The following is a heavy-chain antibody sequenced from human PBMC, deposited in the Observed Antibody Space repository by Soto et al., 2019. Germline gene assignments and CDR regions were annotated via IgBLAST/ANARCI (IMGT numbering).Heavy chain of an antibody. Sequence: ASVKVSCKASGYTFTGYYVGWVRQAPGQGLEWMGWISAYNGNTNYAQKLQGRVTMTTDTSTSTAYMELRSLRSDDTAVYYCARTGLLGYSSSWYSSTKTDYWGQGTLVTVSS. CDR3: ARTGLLGYSSSWYSSTKTDY. V-gene: IGHV1-18*04. CDR1: GYTFTGYY. CDR2: ISAYNGNT. J-gene: IGHJ4*02. D-gene: IGHD6-13*01.